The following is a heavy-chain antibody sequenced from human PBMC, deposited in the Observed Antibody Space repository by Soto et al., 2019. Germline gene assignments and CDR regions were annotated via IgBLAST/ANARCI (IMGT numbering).Heavy chain of an antibody. D-gene: IGHD2-15*01. CDR1: GFTFSGYG. CDR2: ISGSGGAT. CDR3: AKDKGYELFLGSYGY. V-gene: IGHV3-23*01. Sequence: EVQLLESGGGLVQPGGSLRLSCAASGFTFSGYGMNWVRQAPGKGLEWVSAISGSGGATYYADSVKGRFTISRDNSKNTMDLQMNSRRAEDTAIYYCAKDKGYELFLGSYGYWGQGTLVTVSS. J-gene: IGHJ4*02.